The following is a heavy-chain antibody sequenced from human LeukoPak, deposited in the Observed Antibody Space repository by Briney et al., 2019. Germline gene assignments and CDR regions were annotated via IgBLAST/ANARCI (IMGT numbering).Heavy chain of an antibody. CDR3: ARNETTGLQRTPYYHSYVDV. V-gene: IGHV4-39*01. D-gene: IGHD4-11*01. CDR2: IYYSGST. J-gene: IGHJ6*03. CDR1: GGSITNNAYY. Sequence: SETLSLTCTVSGGSITNNAYYWAWIRQPPGKGLEWIGSIYYSGSTHYNPSLKSRLTISVDTSKNQFSLKLSSVTAADTAVYYCARNETTGLQRTPYYHSYVDVSGTGTTVTVSS.